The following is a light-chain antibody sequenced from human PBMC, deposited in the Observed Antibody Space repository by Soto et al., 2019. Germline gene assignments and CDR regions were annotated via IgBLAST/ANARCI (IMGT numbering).Light chain of an antibody. V-gene: IGKV3-11*01. CDR1: QSVSSD. Sequence: EMVLTQSPATLSASPGERATLSCRASQSVSSDLVWYHQKPGQAPRVLIYSASNRATGIPARFSGSGSGTAFTLTISSLEPEDFAVYYCQHRTNWPPTFGGGTKVEIK. CDR3: QHRTNWPPT. CDR2: SAS. J-gene: IGKJ4*01.